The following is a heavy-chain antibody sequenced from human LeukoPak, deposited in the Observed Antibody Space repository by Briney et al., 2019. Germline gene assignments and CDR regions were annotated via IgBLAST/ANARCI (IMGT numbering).Heavy chain of an antibody. CDR2: IIPIFGTA. CDR3: ARGPNYDFWSGYRFDC. Sequence: EASVRVSCKASGGTFSSYAISWVRQAPGQGLEWMGGIIPIFGTANYAQKFQGRVTITADESTSTAYMELSSLRSEDTAVYYCARGPNYDFWSGYRFDCWGQGTLVTVSS. D-gene: IGHD3-3*01. J-gene: IGHJ4*02. V-gene: IGHV1-69*01. CDR1: GGTFSSYA.